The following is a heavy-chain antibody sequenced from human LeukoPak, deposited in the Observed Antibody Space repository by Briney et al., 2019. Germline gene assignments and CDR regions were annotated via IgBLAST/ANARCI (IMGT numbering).Heavy chain of an antibody. CDR2: INHSGST. Sequence: SETLSLTCAVYGGSFSGYYWSWIRQPPGKGLEWIGEINHSGSTNYNPSLKSRVTISVDTSKSQFSLKLRSVTAADTAVYYCAREQFSGGFDYWGQGTLVTVSS. CDR1: GGSFSGYY. D-gene: IGHD6-19*01. CDR3: AREQFSGGFDY. V-gene: IGHV4-34*01. J-gene: IGHJ4*02.